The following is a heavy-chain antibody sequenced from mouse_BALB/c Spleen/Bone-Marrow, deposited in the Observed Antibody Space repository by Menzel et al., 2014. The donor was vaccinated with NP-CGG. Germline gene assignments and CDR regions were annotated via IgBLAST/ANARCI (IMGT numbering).Heavy chain of an antibody. V-gene: IGHV5-6-5*01. Sequence: EVMLVESGGGLVKPGGSLKLSCAASGFTFGSYAMSWVRQTPEKRLEWVASISSGGSTYYPDSVKGRFTISRDNARNILYLQMSSLRSEDTAMYYCARDDYDDQYYFDYWGQGTTLTVSS. D-gene: IGHD2-4*01. CDR2: ISSGGST. J-gene: IGHJ2*01. CDR3: ARDDYDDQYYFDY. CDR1: GFTFGSYA.